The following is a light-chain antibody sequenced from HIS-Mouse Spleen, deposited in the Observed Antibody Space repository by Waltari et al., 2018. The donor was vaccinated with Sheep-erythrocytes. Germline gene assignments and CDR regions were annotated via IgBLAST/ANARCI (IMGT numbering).Light chain of an antibody. CDR3: QAWDSSTAV. CDR2: QDS. J-gene: IGLJ2*01. CDR1: KLGDNY. V-gene: IGLV3-1*01. Sequence: SYELTQPPSVSVSPGQTASIPYSGDKLGDNYACWYQQKPGQSPVLVIYQDSKRPSGIPERFSGSNSGNTATLTISGTQAMDEADYYCQAWDSSTAVFGGGTKLTVL.